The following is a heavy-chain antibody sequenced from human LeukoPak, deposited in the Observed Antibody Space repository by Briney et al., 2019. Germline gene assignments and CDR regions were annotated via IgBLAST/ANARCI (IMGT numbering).Heavy chain of an antibody. CDR2: ISWNSGSI. Sequence: GGSLRLSCAASGFTFDDYAMHWVRQAPGKGLEWVSGISWNSGSIGYADSVKGRFTISRDNAKNSLYLQMNSLRAEDTAVYYCARHAYRGYWGQGTLVTVSS. J-gene: IGHJ4*02. CDR3: ARHAYRGY. CDR1: GFTFDDYA. V-gene: IGHV3-9*01.